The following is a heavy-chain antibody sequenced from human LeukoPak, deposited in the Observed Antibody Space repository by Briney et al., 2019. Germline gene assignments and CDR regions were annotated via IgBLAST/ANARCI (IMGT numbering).Heavy chain of an antibody. V-gene: IGHV4-30-2*01. CDR3: ARVGSSFDY. CDR2: IYHSGST. J-gene: IGHJ4*02. CDR1: GGSISSGGYS. Sequence: SQTLSFTCAVSGGSISSGGYSWSWIRQPPGKGLEWIGYIYHSGSTYYNPSLKSRVTISVDRSKNQFSLKLSSVTAADTAVYYCARVGSSFDYWGQGTLVTVSS. D-gene: IGHD6-13*01.